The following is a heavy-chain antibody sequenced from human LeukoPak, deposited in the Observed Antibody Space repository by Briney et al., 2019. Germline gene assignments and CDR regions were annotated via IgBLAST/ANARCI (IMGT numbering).Heavy chain of an antibody. CDR2: ISSSSSYI. J-gene: IGHJ4*02. CDR1: GFTFSSYS. Sequence: GGSLRLXCAASGFTFSSYSMNWVRQAPGKGLEWVSSISSSSSYIYYADSVKGRFTISRDNAKNSLYLQMNSLRAEDTAVYYCARRADGDPSNFDYWGQGTLVTVSS. D-gene: IGHD4-17*01. V-gene: IGHV3-21*01. CDR3: ARRADGDPSNFDY.